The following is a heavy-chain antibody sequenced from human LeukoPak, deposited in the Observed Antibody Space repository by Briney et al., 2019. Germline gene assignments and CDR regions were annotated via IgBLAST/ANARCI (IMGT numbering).Heavy chain of an antibody. CDR1: GFTASSNY. V-gene: IGHV3-53*01. Sequence: GGSLRLSCAASGFTASSNYMSWVRQAPGTGLEWVSIIYSGGRTYYADSVKGRFTISRDNSNNTLYLQMNSLRAEDTAVYYCARTVYYGDKDWFDPWGQGTLVTVSS. D-gene: IGHD4-17*01. CDR2: IYSGGRT. J-gene: IGHJ5*02. CDR3: ARTVYYGDKDWFDP.